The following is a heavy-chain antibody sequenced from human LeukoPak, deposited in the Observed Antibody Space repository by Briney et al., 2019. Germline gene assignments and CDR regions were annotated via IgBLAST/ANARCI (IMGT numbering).Heavy chain of an antibody. CDR3: ARNGGNSDYDY. Sequence: PSETLSLTCGVSGGSISSSSSICWTWVRQPPGKGLEWIGEIYHSGATNYNPSLKSRVTMLLDKSKNQFSLKLNSVTAADTAVYYCARNGGNSDYDYWGQGTLVTVSA. V-gene: IGHV4-4*02. CDR1: GGSISSSSSIC. D-gene: IGHD4-23*01. J-gene: IGHJ4*02. CDR2: IYHSGAT.